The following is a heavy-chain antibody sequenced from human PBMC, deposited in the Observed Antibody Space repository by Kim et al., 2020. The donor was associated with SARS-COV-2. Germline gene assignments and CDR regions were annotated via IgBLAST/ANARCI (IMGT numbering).Heavy chain of an antibody. V-gene: IGHV3-74*01. Sequence: GGSLRLSCVGSSGFTFSRYWMVWVRQAPGKGLVWVSRINADGSTADYADSVRGRFTISRDNAKNTLYLQMNSLRDEDTAVYYCARGPITGDLAWRGDDV. CDR3: ARGPITGDLAWRGDDV. CDR2: INADGSTA. J-gene: IGHJ3*01. D-gene: IGHD1-20*01. CDR1: SGFTFSRYW.